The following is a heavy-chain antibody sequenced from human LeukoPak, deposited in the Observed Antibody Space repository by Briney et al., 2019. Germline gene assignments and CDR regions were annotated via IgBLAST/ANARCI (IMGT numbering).Heavy chain of an antibody. CDR1: GSIFTSYW. D-gene: IGHD3-10*01. V-gene: IGHV5-51*01. CDR3: ARPAGGSGSLYSLDY. J-gene: IGHJ4*02. CDR2: IYPGDSDT. Sequence: GASLQISCKGSGSIFTSYWIGWVRPLPGKGLEWMGIIYPGDSDTRDSPSFQGQVTISADKSISTAYLQWSSVKASDTAMYYCARPAGGSGSLYSLDYWGQGTLVTVSS.